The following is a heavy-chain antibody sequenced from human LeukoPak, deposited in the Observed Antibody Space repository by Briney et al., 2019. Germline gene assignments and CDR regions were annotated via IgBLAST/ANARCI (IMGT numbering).Heavy chain of an antibody. Sequence: GGSLRLPCAAAGFTFSNYAMTWVRQAPGKGLEWVSSIGGSGGTYNADSVKGRFTISRDNSKNTLFLQMNSLRAEDTAIYYCARRVVGAIGFLDYWGQGTLVTVSS. CDR2: IGGSGGT. CDR1: GFTFSNYA. D-gene: IGHD1-26*01. J-gene: IGHJ4*02. CDR3: ARRVVGAIGFLDY. V-gene: IGHV3-23*01.